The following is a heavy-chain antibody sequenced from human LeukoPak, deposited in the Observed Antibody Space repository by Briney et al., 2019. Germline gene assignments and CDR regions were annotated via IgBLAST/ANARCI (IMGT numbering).Heavy chain of an antibody. CDR2: ISYDGSNK. Sequence: GGSLRLSCAASGLTFSSYGMHWVRQAPGKGLEWVAVISYDGSNKYYADSVKGRFTISRDNSKNTLYLQMNSLRAEDTAVYYCAKEQVVGDYYYYGMDVWGQGTTVTVSS. V-gene: IGHV3-30*18. D-gene: IGHD2-15*01. CDR3: AKEQVVGDYYYYGMDV. CDR1: GLTFSSYG. J-gene: IGHJ6*02.